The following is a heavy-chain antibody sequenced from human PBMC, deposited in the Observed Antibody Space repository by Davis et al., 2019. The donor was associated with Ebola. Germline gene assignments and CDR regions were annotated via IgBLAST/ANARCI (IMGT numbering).Heavy chain of an antibody. CDR1: GYTFTNYW. CDR2: IYPGDSDT. Sequence: GESLKISCKASGYTFTNYWIGWVRQMPGKGLEWMGIIYPGDSDTKYSPSFQGQVTMSADKSTNTAFLQWSNLRASDTAMYYCTSQGHRGSYLIHDYWGQGTQVIVSS. D-gene: IGHD5-18*01. J-gene: IGHJ4*02. CDR3: TSQGHRGSYLIHDY. V-gene: IGHV5-51*01.